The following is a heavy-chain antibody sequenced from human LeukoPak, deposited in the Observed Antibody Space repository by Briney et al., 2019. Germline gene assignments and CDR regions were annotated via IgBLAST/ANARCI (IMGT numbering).Heavy chain of an antibody. CDR1: GDSINTNNW. V-gene: IGHV4-4*02. CDR3: VREARTRSGWPYFDS. CDR2: IYHSGTT. D-gene: IGHD6-25*01. J-gene: IGHJ4*02. Sequence: PSGTLSLTCAVSGDSINTNNWWSWVRQPPGKGLEWIGEIYHSGTTKYNPSLMSRVTMSTDESQNEFSLKLSSVAAADTAVYYCVREARTRSGWPYFDSWGQGTLVTVSP.